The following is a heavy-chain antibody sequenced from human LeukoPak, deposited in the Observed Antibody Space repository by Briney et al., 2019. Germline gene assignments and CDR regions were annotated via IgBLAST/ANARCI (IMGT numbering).Heavy chain of an antibody. CDR1: RGSVSSGDYY. V-gene: IGHV4-61*08. D-gene: IGHD3-22*01. CDR3: ARDRAVAYYDSSGYLGMDV. J-gene: IGHJ6*02. CDR2: ISYSGST. Sequence: SETLSLTCTVSRGSVSSGDYYWTWIRQPPGKGLEWIGYISYSGSTNYNPSLKSRVTISIDTSKNQISLKLSSVTAADTAVYYCARDRAVAYYDSSGYLGMDVWGQGTTVTVSS.